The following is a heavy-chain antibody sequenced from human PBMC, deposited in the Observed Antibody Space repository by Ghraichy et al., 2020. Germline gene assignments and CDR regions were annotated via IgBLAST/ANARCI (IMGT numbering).Heavy chain of an antibody. D-gene: IGHD3-16*01. V-gene: IGHV3-23*01. J-gene: IGHJ4*02. CDR1: GFTFSSYA. CDR2: ISGSGGST. CDR3: AKTKGRLHLCLDY. Sequence: GGSLRLSCAASGFTFSSYAMSWVRQAPGKGLEWVSAISGSGGSTYYADSVKGRFTISRDNSKNTLYLQMNSLRAEDTAIYYCAKTKGRLHLCLDYWGQGTLVTVSS.